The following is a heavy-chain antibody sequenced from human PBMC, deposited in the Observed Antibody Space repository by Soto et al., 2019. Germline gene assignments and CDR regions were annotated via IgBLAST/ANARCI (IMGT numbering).Heavy chain of an antibody. V-gene: IGHV3-30-3*01. J-gene: IGHJ4*02. D-gene: IGHD3-22*01. CDR3: ASGAAFYYDTSRY. CDR1: GFNFNIHA. Sequence: PGGSLRLSCAAPGFNFNIHALHWFRKAPGEGLEWVAVMSPGGNSQYYADSVKGRFTISRDTSKSTLYLQMTSLRPEDTAVYYCASGAAFYYDTSRYWGQGTLVTGSS. CDR2: MSPGGNSQ.